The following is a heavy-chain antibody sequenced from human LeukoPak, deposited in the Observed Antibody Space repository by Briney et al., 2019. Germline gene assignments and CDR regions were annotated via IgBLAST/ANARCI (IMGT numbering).Heavy chain of an antibody. CDR2: ISGSGGST. CDR1: GFTFSSYA. V-gene: IGHV3-23*01. Sequence: GGSLRPSCAASGFTFSSYAMSWVRQAPGKGLEWVSAISGSGGSTYYADSVKGRFTISRDNSKNTLYLQMNSLRAEDTAVYYCAKEITRSDYSNYNYWGQGTLVTVSS. D-gene: IGHD4-4*01. J-gene: IGHJ4*02. CDR3: AKEITRSDYSNYNY.